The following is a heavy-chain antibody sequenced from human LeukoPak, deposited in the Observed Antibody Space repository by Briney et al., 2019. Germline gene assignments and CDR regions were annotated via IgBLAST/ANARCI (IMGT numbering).Heavy chain of an antibody. V-gene: IGHV1-46*01. CDR1: GYTFTSYY. Sequence: ASVKVSCKASGYTFTSYYMHWVRQAPGQGLEWMGIINPSGGSTSYAQKFQGRVTMTRDTSTSTVYMELSSLRSEDTAVYYCAGDVVGATDWFDPWGQGTLVTVSS. CDR2: INPSGGST. D-gene: IGHD1-26*01. J-gene: IGHJ5*02. CDR3: AGDVVGATDWFDP.